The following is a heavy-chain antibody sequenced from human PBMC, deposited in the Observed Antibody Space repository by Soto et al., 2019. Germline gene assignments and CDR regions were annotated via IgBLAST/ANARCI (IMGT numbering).Heavy chain of an antibody. CDR3: AAGVTTFDY. V-gene: IGHV1-24*01. CDR2: LDYEEGER. CDR1: GTSLSGLP. Sequence: ASVKSCKVSGTSLSGLPMHWVRQAPGKGLEWMGSLDYEEGERSFAHRFQGRLTVTEDTSTDTAYMELSSLMSEDTAVYYCAAGVTTFDYWGQGTLVTVSS. D-gene: IGHD4-17*01. J-gene: IGHJ4*02.